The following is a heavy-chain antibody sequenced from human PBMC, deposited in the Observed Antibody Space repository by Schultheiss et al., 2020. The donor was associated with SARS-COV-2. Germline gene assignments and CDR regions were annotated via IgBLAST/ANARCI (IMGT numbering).Heavy chain of an antibody. CDR1: GYTFTSYD. Sequence: ASVKVSCKASGYTFTSYDINWVRQATGQGLEWMGWMNPNSGNTGYAQKFQGRVTMTRNTSISTAYMELSSLRSEDTAVYYCARGDYYGSGSYFHRFDYWGQGTLVTVSS. J-gene: IGHJ4*02. D-gene: IGHD3-10*01. CDR3: ARGDYYGSGSYFHRFDY. CDR2: MNPNSGNT. V-gene: IGHV1-8*01.